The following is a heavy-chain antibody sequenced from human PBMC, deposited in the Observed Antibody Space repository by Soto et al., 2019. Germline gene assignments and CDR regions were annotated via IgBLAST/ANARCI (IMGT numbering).Heavy chain of an antibody. Sequence: GGSLRLSCAASGFTFDDYAMHWVRQAPGKGLEWVSGISWNSGSIGYADSVKGRFTISRDNAKNSLYLQMNSLRVEDTALYYCAKDRDSSGWLGFAYRGQGTPVTASS. CDR2: ISWNSGSI. J-gene: IGHJ4*02. D-gene: IGHD6-19*01. V-gene: IGHV3-9*01. CDR3: AKDRDSSGWLGFAY. CDR1: GFTFDDYA.